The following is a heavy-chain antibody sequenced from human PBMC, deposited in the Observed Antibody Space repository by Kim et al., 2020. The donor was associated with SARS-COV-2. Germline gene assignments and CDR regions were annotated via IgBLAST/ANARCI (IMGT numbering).Heavy chain of an antibody. J-gene: IGHJ5*02. D-gene: IGHD3-10*01. CDR3: ARSLYHAPSNFWFRFDP. CDR2: IYHSGTT. Sequence: SETLSLTCAVYGGSFSGYYWSWIRQPPGKGLEWIGEIYHSGTTKYNPSLKSRVTISLDTAKNQFSLKLSSVTAADTAVYFCARSLYHAPSNFWFRFDPWGQGTLVTVSS. CDR1: GGSFSGYY. V-gene: IGHV4-34*01.